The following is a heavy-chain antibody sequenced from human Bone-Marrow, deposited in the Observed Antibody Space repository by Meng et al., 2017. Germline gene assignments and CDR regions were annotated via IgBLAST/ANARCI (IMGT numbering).Heavy chain of an antibody. CDR3: ARDEDISAAGKLFGDY. V-gene: IGHV1-2*06. D-gene: IGHD6-13*01. J-gene: IGHJ4*02. CDR1: GYTFTSYA. Sequence: QGRLVKSGSELRKPGASVKVSCKASGYTFTSYAMSWVRQAPGQGLEWMGRINPKSGDTHYAQRFQGRVTMTGDTSISTAYMELSGLRSDDTAMYYCARDEDISAAGKLFGDYWGQGTLVTVSS. CDR2: INPKSGDT.